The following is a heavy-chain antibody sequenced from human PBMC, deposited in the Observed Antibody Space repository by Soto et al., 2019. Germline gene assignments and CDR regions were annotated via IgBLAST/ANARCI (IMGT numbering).Heavy chain of an antibody. CDR2: ISGSGGST. CDR1: GFTFSSYA. V-gene: IGHV3-23*01. CDR3: AKGYDRGGYSRMDV. D-gene: IGHD5-18*01. Sequence: EAQLLESGGGLEQPGGSLRLSCAASGFTFSSYAMSWVRQAPGKGLEWVSGISGSGGSTYYADSEKGRFTISRDNSKNTLSLQMNSLRAEDTAIYYCAKGYDRGGYSRMDVWGQGTTVTVSS. J-gene: IGHJ6*02.